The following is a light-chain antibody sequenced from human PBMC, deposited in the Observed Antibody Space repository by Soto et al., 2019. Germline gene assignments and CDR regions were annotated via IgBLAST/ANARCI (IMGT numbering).Light chain of an antibody. Sequence: QSALTQPASVSGSPGQSITISCTGTSTDVGNYNLVSWYQQHPDKAPKLVIYEASKRPSGVSNRLSASKSGNTASLTISGLQAEDEADYYCCSYAGSSTYVFGTGTKVTVL. V-gene: IGLV2-23*01. CDR1: STDVGNYNL. CDR3: CSYAGSSTYV. CDR2: EAS. J-gene: IGLJ1*01.